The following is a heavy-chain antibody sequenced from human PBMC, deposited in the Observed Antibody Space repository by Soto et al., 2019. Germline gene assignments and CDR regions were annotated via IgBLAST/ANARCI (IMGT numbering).Heavy chain of an antibody. Sequence: EVQLVESGGGLVQPGGSLRLSCAASGFTFSSYWLHWVRQAPGEGLVWVSRINSDGSSTRYADSVKGRFTISRDNAKNPLYLQMTNLRAEDTALYYCATSISVGGGGWGQGTLVTVSS. CDR2: INSDGSST. CDR1: GFTFSSYW. V-gene: IGHV3-74*01. J-gene: IGHJ4*02. CDR3: ATSISVGGGG. D-gene: IGHD3-16*01.